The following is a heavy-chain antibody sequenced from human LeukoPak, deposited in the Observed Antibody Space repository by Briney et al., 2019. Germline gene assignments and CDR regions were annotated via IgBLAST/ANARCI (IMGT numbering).Heavy chain of an antibody. Sequence: GGSLRLSCAASGFTFSSYSMSWVRQAPGKGLEWVSSISSSSSYIYYADSVKGRFTISRDNAKNSLYLQMNSLRAEDTAVYYCAKSGDSSGYYIWGQGTLVTVSS. V-gene: IGHV3-21*01. J-gene: IGHJ4*02. CDR1: GFTFSSYS. D-gene: IGHD3-22*01. CDR3: AKSGDSSGYYI. CDR2: ISSSSSYI.